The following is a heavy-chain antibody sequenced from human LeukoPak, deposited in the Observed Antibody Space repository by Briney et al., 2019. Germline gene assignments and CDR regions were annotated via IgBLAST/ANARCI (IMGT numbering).Heavy chain of an antibody. V-gene: IGHV4-30-4*07. CDR2: IYYSGSA. J-gene: IGHJ5*02. CDR1: GGTLTSGGYS. Sequence: SQTLSLTCAVSGGTLTSGGYSWSWIRQSPGKALEWIGYIYYSGSAYYNPSLKSRVDISFYTSKNQFSLRMTSVTAADSAIYFCARIRISSTSQNYFDPWGQGTLVTVSS. D-gene: IGHD2-2*01. CDR3: ARIRISSTSQNYFDP.